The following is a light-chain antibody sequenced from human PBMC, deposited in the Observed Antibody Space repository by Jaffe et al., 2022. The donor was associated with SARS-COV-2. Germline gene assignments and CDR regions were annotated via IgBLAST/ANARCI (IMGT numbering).Light chain of an antibody. J-gene: IGLJ3*02. CDR1: ALPKQY. CDR2: KDN. Sequence: SYELTQPPSVSVSPGQTARITCSGDALPKQYAYWYHQKPGQAPVLIIYKDNERPSGIPERFSGSNSGTTATLIISGVQAEDEADYYCQSADSSGAYWVFGGGTKLTVL. CDR3: QSADSSGAYWV. V-gene: IGLV3-25*03.